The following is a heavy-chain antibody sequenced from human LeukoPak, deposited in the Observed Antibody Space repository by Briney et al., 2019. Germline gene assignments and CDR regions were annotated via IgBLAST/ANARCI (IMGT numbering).Heavy chain of an antibody. V-gene: IGHV4-59*01. CDR1: GVSISNYY. CDR2: IYYSGST. CDR3: AREAPISNSGNYYKSLGY. D-gene: IGHD3-10*01. Sequence: PSETLSLTCTVSGVSISNYYWSWMRQPPGKGLEWIGYIYYSGSTNYNPSLKSRVTISVDRTKNHFSLKLSSVTAADTAVYYCAREAPISNSGNYYKSLGYWGQGTLVTVSS. J-gene: IGHJ4*02.